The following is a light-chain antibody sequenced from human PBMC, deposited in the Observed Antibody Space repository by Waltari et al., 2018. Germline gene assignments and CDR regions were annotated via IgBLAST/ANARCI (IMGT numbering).Light chain of an antibody. CDR3: QQSYRTPLT. CDR2: AAS. V-gene: IGKV1-39*01. J-gene: IGKJ4*01. Sequence: DIQMTQSPSSLSASVRDRVTITCRASQSISSFLNWYQQKPGKAPKLLIYAASSLQSGVPSRFSGSGSGTDFTLTISSLHPEDFATYYCQQSYRTPLTFGGGTKVDIK. CDR1: QSISSF.